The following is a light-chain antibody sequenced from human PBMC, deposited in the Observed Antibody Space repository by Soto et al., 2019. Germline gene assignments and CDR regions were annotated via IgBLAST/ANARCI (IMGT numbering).Light chain of an antibody. Sequence: EIVVTQSQGTLSLSPGERATLSGRARQSFTSTYLARYQQKPGQAPRLLIYDASSRATGIPDRFSGIGSGTDFTFTISRLEPEDLAVYDCQQYGSSFWGTFGQGTKLEIK. J-gene: IGKJ2*01. CDR1: QSFTSTY. CDR3: QQYGSSFWGT. CDR2: DAS. V-gene: IGKV3-20*01.